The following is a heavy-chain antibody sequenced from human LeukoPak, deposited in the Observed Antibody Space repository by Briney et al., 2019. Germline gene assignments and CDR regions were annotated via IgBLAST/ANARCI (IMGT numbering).Heavy chain of an antibody. CDR2: ISYDGSNK. V-gene: IGHV3-30-3*01. D-gene: IGHD1-26*01. J-gene: IGHJ4*02. CDR1: GFTFSSYA. CDR3: ARSLSGTNDY. Sequence: GRSLRLSCAASGFTFSSYAMHWVRQAPGKGLEWVAVISYDGSNKYYADSVKGRFTISRDNSKNTLYLQMNSLRAEDTAVYYCARSLSGTNDYWGQGTLVTVSS.